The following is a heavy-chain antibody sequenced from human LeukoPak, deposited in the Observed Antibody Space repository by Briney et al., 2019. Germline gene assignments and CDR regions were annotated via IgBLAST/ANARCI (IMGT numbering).Heavy chain of an antibody. CDR2: IYHSGST. Sequence: TSETLSLTCAVSGYSISSGYYWGRIRQPPGKGLEWIGSIYHSGSTYYNPSLKSRVTISVDTSKNQFSLKLSSVTAADTAVYYCARPSSDYYDSSGYSLWAFDIWGQGTMVTVSS. V-gene: IGHV4-38-2*01. CDR3: ARPSSDYYDSSGYSLWAFDI. CDR1: GYSISSGYY. J-gene: IGHJ3*02. D-gene: IGHD3-22*01.